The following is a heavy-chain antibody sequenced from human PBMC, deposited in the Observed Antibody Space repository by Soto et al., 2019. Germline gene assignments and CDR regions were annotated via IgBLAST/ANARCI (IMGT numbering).Heavy chain of an antibody. J-gene: IGHJ3*02. CDR2: IYYTGHT. CDR1: GVSINRWGYY. Sequence: QVQLQESGPGLVKPSQTLSLTCSVSGVSINRWGYYWSWIRHHPGKGLEWIGYIYYTGHTFYNPSLKSRVAMSLDTSKNQFSLKLSSVTAADTAVYYCARGSQLERDALDIWGQGTMVTVSS. V-gene: IGHV4-31*03. D-gene: IGHD1-1*01. CDR3: ARGSQLERDALDI.